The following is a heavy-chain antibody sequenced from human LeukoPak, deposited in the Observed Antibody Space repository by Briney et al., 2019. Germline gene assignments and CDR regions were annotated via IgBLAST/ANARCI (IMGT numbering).Heavy chain of an antibody. CDR2: ISSGSSYI. V-gene: IGHV3-21*01. CDR1: GFTFSSYS. J-gene: IGHJ6*02. Sequence: EPGGSLRLSCAASGFTFSSYSMNWVRQAPGKGLEWVSSISSGSSYINYADSVKGRFTISRDNAKNSLYLQMNSLRAEDTAVYYCARGAPYYGMDVWGQGTTVTVSS. CDR3: ARGAPYYGMDV.